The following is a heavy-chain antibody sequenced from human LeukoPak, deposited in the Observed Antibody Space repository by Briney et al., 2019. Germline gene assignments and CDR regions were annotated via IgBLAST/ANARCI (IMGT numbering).Heavy chain of an antibody. D-gene: IGHD1-26*01. V-gene: IGHV4-34*01. Sequence: PSETLSLTCAVYGGSFSGYYWSWIRQPPGKGLEWIGEINHSGSTNYNPSLKSRVTISVDTSKNQFPLKLSSVTAADTAVYYCARGWGGSYYAFDIWGQGTMVTVSS. CDR3: ARGWGGSYYAFDI. J-gene: IGHJ3*02. CDR1: GGSFSGYY. CDR2: INHSGST.